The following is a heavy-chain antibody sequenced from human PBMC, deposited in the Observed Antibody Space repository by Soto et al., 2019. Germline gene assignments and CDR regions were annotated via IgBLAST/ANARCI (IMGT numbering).Heavy chain of an antibody. Sequence: GGSLRLSCAASGFTFSSYWMSWVRQAPGKGLEWVANIKQDGSEKYYVDSVKGRFTISRDNAKNSLYLQMNSLRAEDTAVYYCARCSWVITFGGVIVSSCAFDIWGQGTMVTVSS. D-gene: IGHD3-16*02. CDR2: IKQDGSEK. CDR1: GFTFSSYW. J-gene: IGHJ3*02. V-gene: IGHV3-7*01. CDR3: ARCSWVITFGGVIVSSCAFDI.